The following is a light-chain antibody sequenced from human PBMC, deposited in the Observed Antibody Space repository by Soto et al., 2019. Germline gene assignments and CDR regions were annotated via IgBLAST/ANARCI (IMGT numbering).Light chain of an antibody. Sequence: QSVLTQPPSASGTPGQRVTISCSGSSSNIGTNYLYWYQQLPGTAPKLLIYRNNPRPSGVPDRLSGSKSGTSASLAISGLRSEDEADYYCAAWDDSLSRWVFGGGTKLTVL. CDR2: RNN. CDR1: SSNIGTNY. V-gene: IGLV1-47*01. J-gene: IGLJ3*02. CDR3: AAWDDSLSRWV.